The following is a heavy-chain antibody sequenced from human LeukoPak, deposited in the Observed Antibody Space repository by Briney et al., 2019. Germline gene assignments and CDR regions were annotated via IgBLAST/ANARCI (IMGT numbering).Heavy chain of an antibody. CDR2: MDGGGDTT. Sequence: GGSLKVSCAASGFTFSSYAISWVRQAPGKGLEWVSVMDGGGDTTFHADSVKGRFTISKDNSKNTLYLQMSSLRAEDTAIYYCAKTNLATTNAYIDVWGQGTLVTVSS. CDR3: AKTNLATTNAYIDV. V-gene: IGHV3-23*01. D-gene: IGHD5-24*01. CDR1: GFTFSSYA. J-gene: IGHJ4*01.